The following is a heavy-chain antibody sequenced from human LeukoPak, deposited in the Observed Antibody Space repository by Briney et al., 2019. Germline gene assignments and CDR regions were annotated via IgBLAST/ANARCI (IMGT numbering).Heavy chain of an antibody. D-gene: IGHD3-22*01. CDR1: GFSFTNYS. Sequence: GGSLRLSCAASGFSFTNYSMNWVRQAPGKGLEWVSYISSSSSTIYYADSVKGRFTISRDNAKNSLYLQMNSLRDEDTAVYYCASRPSLGSGFVFDYWGQGTLVTVSS. J-gene: IGHJ4*02. CDR3: ASRPSLGSGFVFDY. V-gene: IGHV3-48*02. CDR2: ISSSSSTI.